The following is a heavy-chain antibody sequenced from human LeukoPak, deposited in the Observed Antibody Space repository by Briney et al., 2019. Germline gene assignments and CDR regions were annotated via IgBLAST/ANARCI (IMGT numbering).Heavy chain of an antibody. J-gene: IGHJ6*02. D-gene: IGHD5-18*01. CDR1: GFTFSSYW. V-gene: IGHV3-74*01. CDR2: IETDGTST. Sequence: QPGGSLRLSCAASGFTFSSYWMHWVRQAPGKGLVWVSLIETDGTSTYYADSVKGRFTISRDNSKNTLYLQMDTLRAEDTAVYYCAGVDTAVVGYYYGMDVWGQGTTVTVSS. CDR3: AGVDTAVVGYYYGMDV.